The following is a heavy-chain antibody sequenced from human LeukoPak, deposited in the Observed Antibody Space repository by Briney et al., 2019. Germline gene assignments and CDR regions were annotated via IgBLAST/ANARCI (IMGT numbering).Heavy chain of an antibody. CDR1: GYSFISFY. Sequence: GASVKVSCKASGYSFISFYIHWVRQAPGQGLEWMGVINPSGGSTAYAQQFQGRVTMTRDTSTSTVYMELSSLRSEDTAVYYCARIAAAGIISYYYGMDVWGQGTTVTVSS. CDR2: INPSGGST. J-gene: IGHJ6*02. D-gene: IGHD6-13*01. CDR3: ARIAAAGIISYYYGMDV. V-gene: IGHV1-46*01.